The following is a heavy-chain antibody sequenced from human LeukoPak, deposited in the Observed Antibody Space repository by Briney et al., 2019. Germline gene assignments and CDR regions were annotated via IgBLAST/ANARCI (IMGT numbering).Heavy chain of an antibody. J-gene: IGHJ6*02. CDR1: GYTLTELS. CDR2: FDPEDGET. V-gene: IGHV1-24*01. D-gene: IGHD3-3*01. Sequence: GSVKVSCKVSGYTLTELSMHWVRQAPGKGLEWMGGFDPEDGETIYAQKFQGRVTMTEDTSTDTAYMELSSLRSEDTAVYYCGTRRHEGEWLLYYYGMDVWGQGTTVTVSS. CDR3: GTRRHEGEWLLYYYGMDV.